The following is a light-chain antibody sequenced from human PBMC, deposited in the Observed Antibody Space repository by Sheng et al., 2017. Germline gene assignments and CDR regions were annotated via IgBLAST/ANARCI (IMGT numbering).Light chain of an antibody. Sequence: DIQLTQSPSFLSASVGDRVTITCRASQGISSYLAWYQQKPRERTPNAPDLFCIHFAKRGPDSRFSGSGSGTEFTLTISSLQPEDFAAYYCQQLNTYPVTFGQGTKLEIK. CDR3: QQLNTYPVT. CDR1: QGISSY. CDR2: CI. V-gene: IGKV1-9*01. J-gene: IGKJ2*01.